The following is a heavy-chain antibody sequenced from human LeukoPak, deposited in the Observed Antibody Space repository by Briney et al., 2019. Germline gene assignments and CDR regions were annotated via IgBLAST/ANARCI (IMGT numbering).Heavy chain of an antibody. J-gene: IGHJ5*02. CDR3: ARGDRYSSGWYRWNWFDP. Sequence: SETLSLTCAVYGGSFSGYYWSWIRQPPGKGLEWIGEINHSGSTNYNPSLKSRVTISVDTSKNQFSLKLSSVTAADTAVYYCARGDRYSSGWYRWNWFDPWGQGTLVTVSS. D-gene: IGHD6-19*01. CDR1: GGSFSGYY. CDR2: INHSGST. V-gene: IGHV4-34*01.